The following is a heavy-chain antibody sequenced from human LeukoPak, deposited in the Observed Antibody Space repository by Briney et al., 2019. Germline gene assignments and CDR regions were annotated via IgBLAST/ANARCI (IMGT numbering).Heavy chain of an antibody. V-gene: IGHV4-59*01. J-gene: IGHJ4*02. CDR3: AREVGDYVGVFDY. CDR2: VFYSGSN. CDR1: GGSISSYY. Sequence: SETLSLTCTVSGGSISSYYWSWLRQPPGKGLEWFGYVFYSGSNNYNPFLKSRVTLSVDMSKNQFSLKLTSVTAADTAVYYCAREVGDYVGVFDYWGQGTLVTVSS. D-gene: IGHD4-17*01.